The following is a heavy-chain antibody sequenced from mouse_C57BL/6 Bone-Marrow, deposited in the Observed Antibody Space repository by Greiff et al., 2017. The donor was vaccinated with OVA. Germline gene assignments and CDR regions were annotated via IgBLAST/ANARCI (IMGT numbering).Heavy chain of an antibody. CDR1: GYTFTSYW. J-gene: IGHJ3*01. V-gene: IGHV1-50*01. D-gene: IGHD3-2*02. CDR2: IDPSDSYT. Sequence: QVQRQQSGAELVKPGASVKLSCKASGYTFTSYWMQWVKQRPGQGLEWIGEIDPSDSYTNYNQKFKGKATLTVDTSSSTAYMQLSSLTSEDSAVYYCARDSSGYGAWFAYWGQGTLVTVSA. CDR3: ARDSSGYGAWFAY.